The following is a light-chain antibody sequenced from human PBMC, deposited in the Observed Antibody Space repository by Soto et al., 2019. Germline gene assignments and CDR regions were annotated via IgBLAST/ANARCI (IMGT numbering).Light chain of an antibody. CDR2: EVS. CDR1: SSDIGHYNF. V-gene: IGLV2-23*02. Sequence: QSVLTQPASVSGSPGQSITISCTGTSSDIGHYNFVSWYQQHPGKAPKLMIYEVSKRPSGVSNRFSASKSGNTASLTISGLQAEDEADYYCCSYAGSSTFVAFGGGTKLTVL. CDR3: CSYAGSSTFVA. J-gene: IGLJ2*01.